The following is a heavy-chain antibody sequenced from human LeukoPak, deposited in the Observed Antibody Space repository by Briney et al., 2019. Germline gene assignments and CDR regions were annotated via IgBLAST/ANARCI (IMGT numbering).Heavy chain of an antibody. J-gene: IGHJ4*02. D-gene: IGHD6-6*01. CDR2: ISYDGSNK. Sequence: GGSLRLSCAASGFTFSSYGMHWVRQAPGKGLEWVAVISYDGSNKYYADSVKGRFTISRDNSKNTLYLQMNSLRAEDTAVYYCARVYSSSSAFDYWGQGTLVTVSS. V-gene: IGHV3-30*03. CDR3: ARVYSSSSAFDY. CDR1: GFTFSSYG.